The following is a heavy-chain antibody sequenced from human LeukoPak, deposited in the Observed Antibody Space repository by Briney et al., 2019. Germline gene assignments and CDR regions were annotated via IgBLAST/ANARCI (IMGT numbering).Heavy chain of an antibody. CDR2: IKQEGREE. CDR1: GFTFSSYW. D-gene: IGHD3-3*01. J-gene: IGHJ4*02. Sequence: PGGSLRLSCAASGFTFSSYWMSWVRQAPGKGLGWVANIKQEGREEYYVDSVKGRLTISRENAKNSLYLKMNSLRAEDTAVYYCARTYYDFWSGYYRGDYYFDYWGQGTLVTVSS. V-gene: IGHV3-7*01. CDR3: ARTYYDFWSGYYRGDYYFDY.